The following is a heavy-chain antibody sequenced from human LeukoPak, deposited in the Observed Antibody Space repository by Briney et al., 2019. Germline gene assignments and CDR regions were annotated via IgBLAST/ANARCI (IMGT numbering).Heavy chain of an antibody. CDR1: GFTISSYN. CDR3: ARTYNSGWYFDY. J-gene: IGHJ4*02. D-gene: IGHD6-19*01. Sequence: GGSLRLSCATSGFTISSYNMNWVRQAPGKGLEWVSYISSRGSSIQYADSVKGRFTISRDNAKSSLYLQMDSLRDDDTAVYYCARTYNSGWYFDYWGQGTLVTVSS. CDR2: ISSRGSSI. V-gene: IGHV3-48*02.